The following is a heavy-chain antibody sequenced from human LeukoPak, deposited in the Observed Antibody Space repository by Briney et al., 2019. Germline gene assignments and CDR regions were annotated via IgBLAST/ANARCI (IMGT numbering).Heavy chain of an antibody. Sequence: GGSLRLSCGASGITFSDYWMHWVRQAPGKGLVWVSRINSDGSSTIYADSVKGRFTISRDNAKNTVYLQMNSLRAEDTAVYYCARLKGIAAAGRDYWGQGTLVTVSS. V-gene: IGHV3-74*01. CDR1: GITFSDYW. CDR2: INSDGSST. CDR3: ARLKGIAAAGRDY. J-gene: IGHJ4*02. D-gene: IGHD6-13*01.